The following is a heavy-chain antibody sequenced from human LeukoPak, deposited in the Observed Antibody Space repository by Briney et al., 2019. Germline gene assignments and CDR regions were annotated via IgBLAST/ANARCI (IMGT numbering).Heavy chain of an antibody. CDR3: ASPREMATIYDAFDV. D-gene: IGHD5-24*01. CDR2: IYYNGDT. Sequence: SETLSLTCTVSGGSISSSRYYWGWIRQPPGKGLEWIGTIYYNGDTYYSPSLNSRVTISVDTSKNQFSLKLSSVTAADTAVYYCASPREMATIYDAFDVWSQGTMVIVSS. CDR1: GGSISSSRYY. V-gene: IGHV4-39*01. J-gene: IGHJ3*01.